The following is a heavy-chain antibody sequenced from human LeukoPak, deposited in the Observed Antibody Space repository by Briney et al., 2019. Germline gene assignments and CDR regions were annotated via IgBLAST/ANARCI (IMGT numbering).Heavy chain of an antibody. V-gene: IGHV4-59*08. Sequence: PSETLSLTCTVSGGSISSYYWSWVRQPPGKGLEWIGYIYYSGSTNYNPSLKSRVTISVDTSKNQFSLKLSSVTAADTAVYYCASAHVYGDYVPLYFDYWGQGTLVTVSS. CDR3: ASAHVYGDYVPLYFDY. D-gene: IGHD4-17*01. J-gene: IGHJ4*02. CDR2: IYYSGST. CDR1: GGSISSYY.